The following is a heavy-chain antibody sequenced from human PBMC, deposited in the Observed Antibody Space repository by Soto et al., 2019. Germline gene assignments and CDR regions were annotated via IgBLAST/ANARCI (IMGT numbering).Heavy chain of an antibody. CDR1: GITFSSYC. V-gene: IGHV3-21*04. D-gene: IGHD3-3*01. CDR2: ISTSDGKT. Sequence: GSLRLSCADSGITFSSYCMNWVRQAPGKWLEWVSSISTSDGKTFYADSVKGRFSISRDTSQSTLYLQMNSLRADDTAMYYCARWSYLDYWGQGTRVTVSS. J-gene: IGHJ4*02. CDR3: ARWSYLDY.